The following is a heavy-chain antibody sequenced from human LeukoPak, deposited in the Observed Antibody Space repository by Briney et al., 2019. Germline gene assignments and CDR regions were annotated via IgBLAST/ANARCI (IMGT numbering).Heavy chain of an antibody. CDR2: INSDGSST. V-gene: IGHV3-74*01. Sequence: PGGSLRLSCAASGFTFSSYWMYWVRQAPGKGLVWVSRINSDGSSTIYADSLKGRFTISRDNAKNTLYLQMNSLRAEDTAVYYCAREREAYYYYYMDVWGKGTTVTISS. J-gene: IGHJ6*03. CDR3: AREREAYYYYYMDV. CDR1: GFTFSSYW.